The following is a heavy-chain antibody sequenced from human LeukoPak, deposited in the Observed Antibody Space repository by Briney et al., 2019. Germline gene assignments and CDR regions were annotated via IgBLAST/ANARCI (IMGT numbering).Heavy chain of an antibody. Sequence: PSETLSLTCAVYGVSFSGYYWTWLRHTPGKGLEWVGEINHSGSTNYNPSLKSRVTISVDTSKNQFSLKLSSVTAADTAVYYCARGPLYSSGWYRWFDPWGQGTLVTVSS. CDR3: ARGPLYSSGWYRWFDP. J-gene: IGHJ5*02. CDR2: INHSGST. D-gene: IGHD6-19*01. V-gene: IGHV4-34*01. CDR1: GVSFSGYY.